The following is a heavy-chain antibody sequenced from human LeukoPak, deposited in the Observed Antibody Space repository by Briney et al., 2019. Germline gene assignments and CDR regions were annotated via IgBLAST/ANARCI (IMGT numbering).Heavy chain of an antibody. CDR3: ARRRYYDSSGLWGAFDI. D-gene: IGHD3-22*01. CDR1: GYNFSSYW. Sequence: GESLKISCKGSGYNFSSYWIGWGRQMPGKGLEWMGIITPGDSDTTYSTSFQGQVTISADKTISTAYLQWSSLKASDTAMYYCARRRYYDSSGLWGAFDIWGQGTMVTVSS. CDR2: ITPGDSDT. V-gene: IGHV5-51*01. J-gene: IGHJ3*02.